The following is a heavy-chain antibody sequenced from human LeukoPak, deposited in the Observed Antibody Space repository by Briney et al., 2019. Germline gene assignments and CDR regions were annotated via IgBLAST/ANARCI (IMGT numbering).Heavy chain of an antibody. J-gene: IGHJ6*03. CDR1: GGSISSYY. Sequence: SETLSLTCTVSGGSISSYYWSWIRQPAGKGLEWIGRIYTSGSTNYNPSLKSRVTMSVDTSKNQFSLKLSSVTAADTAVYYCARDGGVIIPEQSYYYYYYMDVWGKGTTVTISS. CDR3: ARDGGVIIPEQSYYYYYYMDV. V-gene: IGHV4-4*07. CDR2: IYTSGST. D-gene: IGHD3-16*02.